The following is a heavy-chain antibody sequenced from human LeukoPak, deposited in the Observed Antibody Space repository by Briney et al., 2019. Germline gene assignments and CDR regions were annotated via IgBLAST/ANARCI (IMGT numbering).Heavy chain of an antibody. CDR2: MNPNSGNT. D-gene: IGHD2-2*01. CDR1: GYTFTSYD. CDR3: AREVVPAAIAY. Sequence: ASVKVSCKASGYTFTSYDINWVRQTTGQGLEWMGWMNPNSGNTGYAQKFQGRVTITRNTSISTAYMELSSLRSEDTAVYYCAREVVPAAIAYWGQGTLVTVSS. J-gene: IGHJ4*02. V-gene: IGHV1-8*03.